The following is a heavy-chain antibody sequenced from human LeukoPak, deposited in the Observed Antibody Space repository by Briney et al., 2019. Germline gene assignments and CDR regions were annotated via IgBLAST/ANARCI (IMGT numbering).Heavy chain of an antibody. J-gene: IGHJ5*02. CDR3: ARGITMVRGVLLDWFDP. CDR2: IRYDGSNK. CDR1: GFTFSSYG. Sequence: GGSLRLSCAASGFTFSSYGMHWVRQAPGKGLEWVAFIRYDGSNKYYADSVKGRFTISRDNSKNTLYLQMNSLRAEDTAVYYCARGITMVRGVLLDWFDPWGQGTLVTVSS. V-gene: IGHV3-30*02. D-gene: IGHD3-10*01.